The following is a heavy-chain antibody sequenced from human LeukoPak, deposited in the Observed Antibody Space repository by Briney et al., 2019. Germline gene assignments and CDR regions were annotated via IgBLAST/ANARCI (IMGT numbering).Heavy chain of an antibody. J-gene: IGHJ4*02. D-gene: IGHD2-21*02. CDR1: GGSISSYY. V-gene: IGHV4-59*05. CDR3: ATAYCGGDCYPNY. CDR2: IYYSGST. Sequence: PSETLSLTCTVSGGSISSYYWSWIRQPPGKGLEWIGSIYYSGSTYYNPSLKSRVTISVDTSKNQFSLKLSSVTAADTAVYYCATAYCGGDCYPNYWGQGTPVSVSS.